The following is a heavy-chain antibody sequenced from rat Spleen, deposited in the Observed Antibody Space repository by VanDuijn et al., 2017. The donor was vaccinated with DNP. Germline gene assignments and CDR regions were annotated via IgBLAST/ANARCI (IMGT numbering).Heavy chain of an antibody. V-gene: IGHV5-22*01. CDR1: GFTFSNYY. Sequence: EVQLVESGGGLVQPGRSLKLSCAASGFTFSNYYMAWVRQAPTKGLEWVAYISYDGGITNYGDTVKGRFTHSRDNAKSTLYLQMYSLRSEDMATYYYVRPDYYDGSYPQYWGQGVMVTVSS. J-gene: IGHJ2*01. CDR3: VRPDYYDGSYPQY. D-gene: IGHD1-12*02. CDR2: ISYDGGIT.